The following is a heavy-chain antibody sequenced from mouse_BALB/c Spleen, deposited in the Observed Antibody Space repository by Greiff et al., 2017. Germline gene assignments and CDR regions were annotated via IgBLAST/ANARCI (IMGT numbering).Heavy chain of an antibody. D-gene: IGHD2-1*01. CDR3: ASGPLYGNYPYWYFDV. CDR1: GFNIKDTY. Sequence: EVQLQQSGAELVKPGASVKLSCTASGFNIKDTYMHWVKQRPEQGLEWIGRIDPANGNTKYDPKFQGKATITADTSSNTAYLQLSSLTSEDTAVYYCASGPLYGNYPYWYFDVWGAGTTVTVSS. CDR2: IDPANGNT. V-gene: IGHV14-3*02. J-gene: IGHJ1*01.